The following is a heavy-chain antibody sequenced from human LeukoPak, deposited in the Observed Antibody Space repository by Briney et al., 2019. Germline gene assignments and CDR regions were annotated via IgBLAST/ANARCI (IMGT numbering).Heavy chain of an antibody. Sequence: PGGSLRLSCAASGFTFDDYTMHWVRQAPGKGLEGVSLISWDGGSTYYADSVKGRFTISRDNSKNSLYLQMNSLRTEDTALYYCAKDPGYSGYDYWGQGTLVTVSS. CDR1: GFTFDDYT. CDR3: AKDPGYSGYDY. CDR2: ISWDGGST. D-gene: IGHD5-12*01. V-gene: IGHV3-43*01. J-gene: IGHJ4*02.